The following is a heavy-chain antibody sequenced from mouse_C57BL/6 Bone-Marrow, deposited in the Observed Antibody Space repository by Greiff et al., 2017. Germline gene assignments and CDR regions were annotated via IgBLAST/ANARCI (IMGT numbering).Heavy chain of an antibody. CDR3: ARGYYGSSYCWYFDV. D-gene: IGHD1-1*01. V-gene: IGHV5-17*01. CDR1: GFTFSDYG. CDR2: ISSGSSTI. Sequence: EVKMVESGGGLVKPGGSLKLSCAASGFTFSDYGMHWVRQAPEKGLEWVAYISSGSSTIYYADTVKGRFTISRDNAKNTLFLQMTSLRSEDTAMYYCARGYYGSSYCWYFDVWGTGTTVTVSS. J-gene: IGHJ1*03.